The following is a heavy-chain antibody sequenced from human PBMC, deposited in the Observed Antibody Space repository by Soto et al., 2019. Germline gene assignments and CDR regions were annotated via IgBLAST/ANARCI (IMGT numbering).Heavy chain of an antibody. CDR1: GGSISSYY. V-gene: IGHV4-59*08. J-gene: IGHJ6*03. CDR3: ARLLGYCSSTSCYGYYYYMDV. Sequence: SETLSLTCTVSGGSISSYYWSWIRQPPGKGLEWIGYIYYSGSTNYNPSLKSRVTISVDTSKNQFSLKLSSVTAADTAVYYCARLLGYCSSTSCYGYYYYMDVWGKGTTVTVSS. CDR2: IYYSGST. D-gene: IGHD2-2*01.